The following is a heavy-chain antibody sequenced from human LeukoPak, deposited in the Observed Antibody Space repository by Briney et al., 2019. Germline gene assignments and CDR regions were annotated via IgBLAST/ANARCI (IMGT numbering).Heavy chain of an antibody. J-gene: IGHJ6*03. CDR2: INPNNGGT. Sequence: ASVKVSCKASGYTFTGYYLHWVRQAPGQGLEWMGLINPNNGGTNYAQKFQGRVTMTRDTSISTAYMELSRLRSDDTAVYYCARGGDDYGDNYYYYYYMDVWGKGTTVTISS. D-gene: IGHD4-17*01. CDR1: GYTFTGYY. CDR3: ARGGDDYGDNYYYYYYMDV. V-gene: IGHV1-2*02.